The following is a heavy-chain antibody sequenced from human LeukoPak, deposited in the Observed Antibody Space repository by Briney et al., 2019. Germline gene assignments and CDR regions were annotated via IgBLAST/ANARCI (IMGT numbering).Heavy chain of an antibody. CDR3: AIDSHSWWRADN. J-gene: IGHJ4*02. D-gene: IGHD6-13*01. CDR2: IHTSGTT. V-gene: IGHV3-53*01. Sequence: AGGSLRLSCAVSGFTVSGNYMSWVRQAPGKSLVWVSVIHTSGTTYYADSVKGRFTISRDNSRNTVFLQMNGLRAEDTAVYYCAIDSHSWWRADNWGQGTLVTVSS. CDR1: GFTVSGNY.